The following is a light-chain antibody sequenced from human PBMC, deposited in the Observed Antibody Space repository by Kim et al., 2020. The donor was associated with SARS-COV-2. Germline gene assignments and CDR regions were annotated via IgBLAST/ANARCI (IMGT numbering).Light chain of an antibody. CDR1: QSINIW. J-gene: IGKJ1*01. Sequence: GDRVTITCRASQSINIWLAWYQQKPGKAPNLLIYDASILESGVPSRFSGSGSGTQFTLTISSLQPDDFATYYCQEYKSDSWTFGQGTKLEI. CDR3: QEYKSDSWT. V-gene: IGKV1-5*01. CDR2: DAS.